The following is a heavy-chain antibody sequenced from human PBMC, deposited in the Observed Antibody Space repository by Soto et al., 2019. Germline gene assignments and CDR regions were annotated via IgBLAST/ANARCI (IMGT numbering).Heavy chain of an antibody. Sequence: ASVKVSCKASGYTFTSYAMRWVRQAPGQRLEWMGWINAGNGNTKYSQKFQGRVTITRDTSASTAYMELSSLRSEDTAVYYCARVLYYGSGLDAFDIWGQGTMVTVSS. CDR2: INAGNGNT. CDR1: GYTFTSYA. J-gene: IGHJ3*02. CDR3: ARVLYYGSGLDAFDI. D-gene: IGHD3-10*01. V-gene: IGHV1-3*01.